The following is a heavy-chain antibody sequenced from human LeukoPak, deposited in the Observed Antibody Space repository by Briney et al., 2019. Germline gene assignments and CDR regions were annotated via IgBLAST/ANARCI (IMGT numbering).Heavy chain of an antibody. V-gene: IGHV3-23*01. Sequence: GGSLRLSCAASGFTFSSYAMSWVRPAPGKGLEWVSAISGSGGGTYYADSVKGRFTISRDSSKNTLYLQMNSLRAEDTAVYYCAKDSGSSWFKGVFDIWGQGTMVTVSS. CDR2: ISGSGGGT. D-gene: IGHD6-13*01. CDR3: AKDSGSSWFKGVFDI. J-gene: IGHJ3*02. CDR1: GFTFSSYA.